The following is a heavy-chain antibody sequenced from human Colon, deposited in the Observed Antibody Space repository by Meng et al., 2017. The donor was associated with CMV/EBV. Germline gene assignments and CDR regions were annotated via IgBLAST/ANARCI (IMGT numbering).Heavy chain of an antibody. Sequence: EVQLLEFGGGLVQPGGSLRLSCAASGFIFSQYWMNWVRQAPGKGLEWVANIRFDGSDKYYVDSVKGRFTISRDNARNSLFLQMNSLRVEDTAVYYCGRGDPDFWGQGTLVTVSS. CDR1: GFIFSQYW. CDR3: GRGDPDF. CDR2: IRFDGSDK. D-gene: IGHD2/OR15-2a*01. J-gene: IGHJ4*02. V-gene: IGHV3-7*01.